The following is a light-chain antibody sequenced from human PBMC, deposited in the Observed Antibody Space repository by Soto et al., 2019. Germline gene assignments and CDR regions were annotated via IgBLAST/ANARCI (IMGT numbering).Light chain of an antibody. V-gene: IGLV1-47*02. Sequence: QSVLTQPPSASGTPGQRATISCAGSSSDIGSNNVYWYQQLPGTAPKLLIYSNNQRPSAVPDRFSGSKSGTSASLATSGDQREEEADYYCQCYDDSLSGSVFGGGTKLTVL. CDR3: QCYDDSLSGSV. J-gene: IGLJ3*02. CDR2: SNN. CDR1: SSDIGSNN.